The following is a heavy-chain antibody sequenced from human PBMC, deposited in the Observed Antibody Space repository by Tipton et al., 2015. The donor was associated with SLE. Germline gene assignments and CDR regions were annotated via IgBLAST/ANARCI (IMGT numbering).Heavy chain of an antibody. CDR2: IYYSGST. V-gene: IGHV4-61*01. J-gene: IGHJ4*02. Sequence: LRLSCTVSGSSISSGYYWGWIRQPPGKGLEWIGYIYYSGSTNYNPSLKSRVTISVDTSKNQFSLKLSSVTAADTAVYYCARVESYYSFDYWGQGTLVTVSS. CDR3: ARVESYYSFDY. CDR1: GSSISSGYY. D-gene: IGHD1-26*01.